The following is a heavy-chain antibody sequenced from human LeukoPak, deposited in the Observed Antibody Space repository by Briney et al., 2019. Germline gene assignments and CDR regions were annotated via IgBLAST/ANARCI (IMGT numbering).Heavy chain of an antibody. CDR3: ARESEYSSSNYYYYGMDV. Sequence: SQTLSLTCTVSGGSISSGSHYWSWIRQPAGKGLEWIERIYTSGSTNYNPSLKSRVTISVDTSKNQFSLKLSSVTAADTAVYYCARESEYSSSNYYYYGMDVWGQGTTVTVSS. CDR1: GGSISSGSHY. CDR2: IYTSGST. J-gene: IGHJ6*02. D-gene: IGHD6-6*01. V-gene: IGHV4-61*02.